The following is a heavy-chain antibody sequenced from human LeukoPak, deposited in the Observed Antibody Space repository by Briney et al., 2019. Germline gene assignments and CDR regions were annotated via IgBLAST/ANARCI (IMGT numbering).Heavy chain of an antibody. Sequence: SETLSLTCTVSGYAISSGFYWGWIRSPPGKGLEWIGTVYQTGSTSYNPSLKSRVTISVDTSKNHFPLRLTSVTAADTAVYYCARFGELANNDSFDVWGQGTKVTVSS. V-gene: IGHV4-38-2*02. CDR2: VYQTGST. CDR1: GYAISSGFY. CDR3: ARFGELANNDSFDV. J-gene: IGHJ3*01. D-gene: IGHD1-26*01.